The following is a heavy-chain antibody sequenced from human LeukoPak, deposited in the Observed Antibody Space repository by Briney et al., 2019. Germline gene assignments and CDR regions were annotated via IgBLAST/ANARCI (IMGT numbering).Heavy chain of an antibody. D-gene: IGHD3-3*01. CDR2: ISGSSDST. Sequence: GGSLRLSCAASGFTFSNYAMNWVRQAPGKGLEWVSAISGSSDSTYYVDSVKGRFTISRDNPKNTLYLQMNSLRAEDTAVFYCARDQYDTWSRRGNFDSWGQGTLVIVSS. V-gene: IGHV3-23*01. CDR3: ARDQYDTWSRRGNFDS. CDR1: GFTFSNYA. J-gene: IGHJ4*02.